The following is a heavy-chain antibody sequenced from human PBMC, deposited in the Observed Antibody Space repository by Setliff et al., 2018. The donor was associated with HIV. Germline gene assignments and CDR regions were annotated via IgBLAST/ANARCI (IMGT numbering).Heavy chain of an antibody. CDR3: VRQNIAAYWFDP. Sequence: SETLSLTCTVSGGSFSGHYWSWIRQPPGKGPEWIGYISYSGIRNYNPSLKSRVTMSLDTSKNRFSLQLRSVTAADTAVYHCVRQNIAAYWFDPWGQGTLVTVSS. J-gene: IGHJ5*02. V-gene: IGHV4-59*11. D-gene: IGHD2-15*01. CDR1: GGSFSGHY. CDR2: ISYSGIR.